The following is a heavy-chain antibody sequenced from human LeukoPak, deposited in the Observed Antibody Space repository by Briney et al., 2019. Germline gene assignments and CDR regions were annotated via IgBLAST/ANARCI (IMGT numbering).Heavy chain of an antibody. V-gene: IGHV3-43*02. CDR3: AKDPYYYDSSGYYYPDY. D-gene: IGHD3-22*01. J-gene: IGHJ4*02. CDR2: ISGDGGST. Sequence: GGSLRLSCAASGFTFDDYAMHWVRQAPGKGLEWVSFISGDGGSTYYADSVKGRFTISRDNSKNSLYLQMNSLRPEDTALYYCAKDPYYYDSSGYYYPDYWGQGTLVTVSS. CDR1: GFTFDDYA.